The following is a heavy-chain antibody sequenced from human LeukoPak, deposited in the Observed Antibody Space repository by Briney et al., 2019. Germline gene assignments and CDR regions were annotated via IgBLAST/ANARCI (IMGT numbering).Heavy chain of an antibody. CDR1: GFTFSSYG. CDR3: AKDSSRIAAAGTYYYGMGV. V-gene: IGHV3-30*18. D-gene: IGHD6-13*01. CDR2: ISYDGSNK. J-gene: IGHJ6*02. Sequence: GGSLRLSCAASGFTFSSYGMHWVRQAPGKGLEWVAVISYDGSNKYYADSVKGRFTISRDNSKNTLYLQMNSLRAEDTAVYYCAKDSSRIAAAGTYYYGMGVWGQGTTVTVSS.